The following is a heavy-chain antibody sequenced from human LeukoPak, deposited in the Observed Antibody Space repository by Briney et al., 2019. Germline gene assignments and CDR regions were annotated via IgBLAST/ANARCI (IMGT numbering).Heavy chain of an antibody. V-gene: IGHV3-7*01. J-gene: IGHJ6*03. CDR2: IKQDGSEK. Sequence: GGSLRLSCAASGFTFSSYWISWVRQAPGKGLEWVANIKQDGSEKYYVDSVKGRFTISRDNAKNSLYLQMNSLRAEDTAVYYCARDSAYYYYMDVWGKGTTVTISS. CDR1: GFTFSSYW. CDR3: ARDSAYYYYMDV.